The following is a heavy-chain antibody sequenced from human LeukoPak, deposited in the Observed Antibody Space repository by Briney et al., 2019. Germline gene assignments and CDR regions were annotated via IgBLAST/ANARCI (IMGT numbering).Heavy chain of an antibody. CDR1: GGSISSYY. CDR3: ARCLGSSGWYWYFDL. Sequence: SETLSLTCTVSGGSISSYYWSWIRQPPGKGLEWIGYIYYSGSTNYHPSLKSRVTISMDTSKKQFSLKLSSVTAADTAVYYCARCLGSSGWYWYFDLWGRGTLVTVSS. CDR2: IYYSGST. J-gene: IGHJ2*01. V-gene: IGHV4-59*08. D-gene: IGHD6-19*01.